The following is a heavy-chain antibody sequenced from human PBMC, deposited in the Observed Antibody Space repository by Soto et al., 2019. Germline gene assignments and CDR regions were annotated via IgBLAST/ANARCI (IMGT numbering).Heavy chain of an antibody. D-gene: IGHD2-15*01. J-gene: IGHJ4*02. Sequence: QVQLVESGGGVVQPGRSLRLSCAASGFTFSSYGMHWVRQAPGKGLEWVAVIWYDGSNKYYADSVKGRFTISRDNSKNTLYLQMNSPRAEDTAVYYCATEYCSGGSCYSDYWGQGTLVTVSS. V-gene: IGHV3-33*01. CDR1: GFTFSSYG. CDR2: IWYDGSNK. CDR3: ATEYCSGGSCYSDY.